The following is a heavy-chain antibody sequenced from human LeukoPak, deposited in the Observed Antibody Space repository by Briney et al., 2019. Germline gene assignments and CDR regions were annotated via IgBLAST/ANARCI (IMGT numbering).Heavy chain of an antibody. Sequence: SETLSLTCTVSGGSISSYYWSWLRQPPGKGLEWIGYIYYSGSTNYNPSLKSRVTITVDTSKNPFSLKLSSVTAADTAVYYCAREKREGGGSYFFDYWGQGTLVTVSS. D-gene: IGHD1-26*01. CDR3: AREKREGGGSYFFDY. J-gene: IGHJ4*02. CDR2: IYYSGST. CDR1: GGSISSYY. V-gene: IGHV4-59*01.